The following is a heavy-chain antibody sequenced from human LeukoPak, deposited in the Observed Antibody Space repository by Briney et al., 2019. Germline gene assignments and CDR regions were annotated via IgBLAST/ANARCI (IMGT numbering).Heavy chain of an antibody. J-gene: IGHJ3*02. Sequence: PSDTLSLTCTVSGGSISSSSYYWGWIRQAPGKGLEWIGSIYYSGSTYYNPSLKSRVTISVDTSKNQFSLELSSVTAADTAVYYCARPYDSSGYTSMGDNTFDIWGQGTMVTVSS. CDR2: IYYSGST. D-gene: IGHD3-22*01. CDR3: ARPYDSSGYTSMGDNTFDI. CDR1: GGSISSSSYY. V-gene: IGHV4-39*01.